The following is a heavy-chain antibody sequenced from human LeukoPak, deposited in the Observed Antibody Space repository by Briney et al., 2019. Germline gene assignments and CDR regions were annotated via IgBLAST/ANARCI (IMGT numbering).Heavy chain of an antibody. CDR1: GYTFTSYG. V-gene: IGHV1-18*01. CDR2: ISAYNGNT. J-gene: IGHJ1*01. CDR3: ATITHYDSSGYYSRYFQH. D-gene: IGHD3-22*01. Sequence: ASVKVSCKASGYTFTSYGISWVRQAPGQGLEWMGWISAYNGNTNYAQKLQGRVTMTTDTSTSTAYMELRSLRSDDTAVYYCATITHYDSSGYYSRYFQHWGQGTLVTVSS.